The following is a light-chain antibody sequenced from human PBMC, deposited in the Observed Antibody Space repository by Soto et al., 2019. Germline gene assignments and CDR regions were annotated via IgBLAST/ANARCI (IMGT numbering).Light chain of an antibody. V-gene: IGLV2-14*01. J-gene: IGLJ2*01. CDR3: SSYTISSTPPVV. CDR1: TSDDGGYNY. CDR2: DVS. Sequence: QSVLTQPASVSGSPGQSITISCTGTTSDDGGYNYVSWYQQHPGKAPKLMIHDVSNRPSGDSNRFSGSESGNTASLTISGLLAEDEADEYCSSYTISSTPPVVFGGGTKLTVL.